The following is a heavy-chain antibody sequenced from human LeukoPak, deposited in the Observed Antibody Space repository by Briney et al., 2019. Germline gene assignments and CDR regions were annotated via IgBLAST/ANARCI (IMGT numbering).Heavy chain of an antibody. CDR3: ARTTMVRGTYYMDV. J-gene: IGHJ6*03. D-gene: IGHD3-10*01. V-gene: IGHV4-34*01. CDR2: INHSGSI. Sequence: PSETLSLTCAVYGGSLSGSYWSWIRQTPGKGLKWIGEINHSGSINSNPSLKSRVTISVDTSKNQFSLKLSSVTAADTAVYYCARTTMVRGTYYMDVWGKGTTVTISS. CDR1: GGSLSGSY.